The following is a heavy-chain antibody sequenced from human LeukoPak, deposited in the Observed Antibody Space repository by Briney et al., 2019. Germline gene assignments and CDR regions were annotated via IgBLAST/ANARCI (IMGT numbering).Heavy chain of an antibody. CDR1: GFTFSSYA. D-gene: IGHD6-13*01. CDR3: ARDYSSSWYFDY. V-gene: IGHV3-23*01. Sequence: PGGSLRLSCAASGFTFSSYAMSWVRQAPGKGLEWVSAISGSGGSTYYADSVKGRFTISRDNSKNTLYLQMNSLRAEDTAVYYCARDYSSSWYFDYWGQGTLVTVSS. J-gene: IGHJ4*02. CDR2: ISGSGGST.